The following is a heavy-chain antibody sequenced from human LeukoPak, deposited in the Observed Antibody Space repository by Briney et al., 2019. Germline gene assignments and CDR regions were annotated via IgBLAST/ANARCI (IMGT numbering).Heavy chain of an antibody. D-gene: IGHD1-1*01. CDR3: ARFITTTGSFDY. CDR1: GGSISSYY. Sequence: SETLSLTCTASGGSISSYYWSWIRQPPGKGLEWIGYIYYSGSTNYNPSLKSRVTISVDTSKNQFSLKLSSVTAADTAMYYCARFITTTGSFDYWGQGTLVTVSS. V-gene: IGHV4-59*08. CDR2: IYYSGST. J-gene: IGHJ4*02.